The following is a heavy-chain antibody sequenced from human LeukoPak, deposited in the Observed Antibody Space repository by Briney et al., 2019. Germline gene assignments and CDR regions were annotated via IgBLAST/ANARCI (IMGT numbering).Heavy chain of an antibody. CDR3: ARTGTGWSSSSCYWGYYYYYMDV. J-gene: IGHJ6*03. CDR1: AYSFTSYC. CDR2: IYPGESDT. Sequence: GEALQISCTVSAYSFTSYCISWARHMPQKGREWMGIIYPGESDTTYTPSFQGQVTISADKSISTAYLQWSSLKGSDTFMYYSARTGTGWSSSSCYWGYYYYYMDVWGKGSTVTVCS. V-gene: IGHV5-51*01. D-gene: IGHD2-2*01.